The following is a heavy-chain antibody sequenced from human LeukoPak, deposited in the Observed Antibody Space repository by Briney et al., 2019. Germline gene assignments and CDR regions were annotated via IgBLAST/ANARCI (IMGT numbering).Heavy chain of an antibody. CDR1: GFTFSNYG. CDR2: ITGSGGST. CDR3: ARTYGDYVYILGY. J-gene: IGHJ4*02. V-gene: IGHV3-23*01. Sequence: GGSLRLSCAASGFTFSNYGLSWVRQAPGKGLEWVSGITGSGGSTYYADSVKGRFTISRDISKNTVYLQMNSLRAEDTAVYYCARTYGDYVYILGYWGQGTLVTVSS. D-gene: IGHD4-17*01.